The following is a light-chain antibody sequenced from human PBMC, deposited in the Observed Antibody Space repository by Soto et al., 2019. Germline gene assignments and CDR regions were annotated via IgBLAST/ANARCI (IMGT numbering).Light chain of an antibody. V-gene: IGKV1-39*01. CDR2: AAS. CDR3: QQSYSTPST. Sequence: DIKMTQSPSSLSTSVGDRVTITCRASQSISSYLNWYQQKPGKAPKLLIYAASSLQSGVPSRFSGSGSGTDFTLTISSLQPEDFATYYCQQSYSTPSTFDPGTKVDIK. J-gene: IGKJ3*01. CDR1: QSISSY.